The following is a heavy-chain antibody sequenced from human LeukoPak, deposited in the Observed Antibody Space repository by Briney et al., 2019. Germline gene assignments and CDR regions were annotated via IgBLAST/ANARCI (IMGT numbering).Heavy chain of an antibody. J-gene: IGHJ3*01. D-gene: IGHD1-26*01. CDR2: IKEDGSEK. Sequence: GGSLRLSCAASGFTFNNYWMTWVHQGPGKGLEWVAQIKEDGSEKYYVDSVRGRFTISRDNAKNSLYLQMNSLRVEDTALYYCARDKASGSSYGSSFHFWGHGTMVTVSS. V-gene: IGHV3-7*01. CDR1: GFTFNNYW. CDR3: ARDKASGSSYGSSFHF.